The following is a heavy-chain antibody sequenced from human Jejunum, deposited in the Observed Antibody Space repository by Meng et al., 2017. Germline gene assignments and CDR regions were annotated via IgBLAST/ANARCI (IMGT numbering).Heavy chain of an antibody. CDR1: GGSTSGYQ. D-gene: IGHD6-19*01. CDR2: TYYSGST. Sequence: SETLSLTCSVSGGSTSGYQWSWIRQPPGKGLEWIGNTYYSGSTYYNPSLKSRVTISIDTSKNQFSLKLSSVTAADTDVYYCARVPYTRGILFDYWGQGMLVTVSS. CDR3: ARVPYTRGILFDY. V-gene: IGHV4-59*01. J-gene: IGHJ4*02.